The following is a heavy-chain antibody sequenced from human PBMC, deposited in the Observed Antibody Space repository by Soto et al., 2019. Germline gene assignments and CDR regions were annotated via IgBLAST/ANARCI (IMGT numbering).Heavy chain of an antibody. CDR2: IYWDDDR. CDR3: AHSPWTGTKAYFDY. D-gene: IGHD1-1*01. CDR1: GFSLSTSGMG. J-gene: IGHJ4*02. Sequence: QITLKESGPTLVKPTQTLTLTCTFSGFSLSTSGMGVGWIRQPPGKALEWLALIYWDDDRRYSPSLKSRLAITKDTSRNQVVLTWTNIDPADTATYYGAHSPWTGTKAYFDYWGQGTLVTVSS. V-gene: IGHV2-5*02.